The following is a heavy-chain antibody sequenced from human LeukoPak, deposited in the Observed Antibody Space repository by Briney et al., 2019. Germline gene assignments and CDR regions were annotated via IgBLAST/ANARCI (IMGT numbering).Heavy chain of an antibody. CDR3: ARTYGSGSLDY. J-gene: IGHJ4*02. Sequence: GESLRLYCVASGFTFNNHNMDWVRQAPGKGLEWISYISGSGDAIFYADSVQGRFTISRDNAKNSVYLQMNSLRAEDTAVYYCARTYGSGSLDYGGQGTLVTVSS. CDR2: ISGSGDAI. D-gene: IGHD2-15*01. V-gene: IGHV3-48*01. CDR1: GFTFNNHN.